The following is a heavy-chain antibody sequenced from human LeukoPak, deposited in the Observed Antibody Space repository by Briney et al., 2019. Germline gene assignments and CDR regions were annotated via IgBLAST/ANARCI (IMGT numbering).Heavy chain of an antibody. Sequence: SSETLSLTCSVSGYSISSGFYWSWIRQPPGKGLEWIGYIYYSGSTNYNPSLKSRVTISVDTSKNQFSLKLSSVTAADTAVYYCGRGDGPWGQGTLVTVSS. CDR2: IYYSGST. CDR3: GRGDGP. J-gene: IGHJ5*02. CDR1: GYSISSGFY. D-gene: IGHD4-17*01. V-gene: IGHV4-61*01.